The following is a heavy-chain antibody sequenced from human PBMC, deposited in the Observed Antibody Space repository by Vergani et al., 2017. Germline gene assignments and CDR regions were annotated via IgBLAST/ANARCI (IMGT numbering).Heavy chain of an antibody. CDR2: IWYDGSNK. Sequence: VQLVESGGGVVQPGRSLRLSCAASGFTFSSYGMHWVRQAPGKGLEWVAVIWYDGSNKYYADSVKGRFTISRDDSKNTLYLQMNSLRAEDTAVYYCARGYSYGYPFDYWGQGTLVTVSS. CDR3: ARGYSYGYPFDY. V-gene: IGHV3-33*01. J-gene: IGHJ4*02. D-gene: IGHD5-18*01. CDR1: GFTFSSYG.